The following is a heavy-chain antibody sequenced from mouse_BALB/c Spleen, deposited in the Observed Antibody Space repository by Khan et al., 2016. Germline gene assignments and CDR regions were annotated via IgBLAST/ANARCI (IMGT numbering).Heavy chain of an antibody. CDR1: GYSFTSYW. Sequence: QVQLQQPGAELVRPGASVKLSCKASGYSFTSYWMNWVKQRPGQGLEWIGMIHPSDSETNLNQKFKNKATLTVDKSSSTAYMQLSSPTTADSAVYYCARFGNYGFAYWGQGTLVTVSA. J-gene: IGHJ3*01. V-gene: IGHV1-61*01. D-gene: IGHD2-1*01. CDR3: ARFGNYGFAY. CDR2: IHPSDSET.